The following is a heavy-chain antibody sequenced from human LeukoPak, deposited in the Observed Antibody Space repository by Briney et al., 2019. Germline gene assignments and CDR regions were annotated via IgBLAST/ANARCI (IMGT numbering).Heavy chain of an antibody. CDR3: ARVGIAARLSYYYYGMDV. J-gene: IGHJ6*02. CDR1: GYTFTSYY. Sequence: ASVKVSCKASGYTFTSYYMHWVRQAPGQGLEWMGIINPSGGSTSYAQKFQGRVTMIRDTSTSTVYMELSSLRSEDTAVYYCARVGIAARLSYYYYGMDVWGQGTTVTVSS. V-gene: IGHV1-46*01. CDR2: INPSGGST. D-gene: IGHD6-6*01.